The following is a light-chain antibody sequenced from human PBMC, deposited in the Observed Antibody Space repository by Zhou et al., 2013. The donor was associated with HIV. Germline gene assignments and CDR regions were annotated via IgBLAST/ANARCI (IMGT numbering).Light chain of an antibody. V-gene: IGKV1-6*01. CDR2: GVS. CDR3: LQDYDYPWT. Sequence: AIQMTQSPSSLSASVGDRVTITCRASQGIGDDLGWYQKRPGKAPKLLIYGVSNLQSGVPSRFSGSGSGTRFTLTISSLQPEDLATYYCLQDYDYPWTFGQGTKVEVK. CDR1: QGIGDD. J-gene: IGKJ1*01.